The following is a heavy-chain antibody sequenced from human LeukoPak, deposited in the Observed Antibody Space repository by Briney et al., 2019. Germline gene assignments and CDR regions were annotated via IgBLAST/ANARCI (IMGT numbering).Heavy chain of an antibody. CDR2: IYPVNPDT. CDR3: ARHDLPLHCCSSSCPYGSWFDP. Sequence: GESLKISCKASGYIFTNYWIAWVRQMPGKGLEWMGIIYPVNPDTRYSPSFQGQVTMSVDKSISTAHLQWSSLEASDTAIYYCARHDLPLHCCSSSCPYGSWFDPWGQGTLITVSS. J-gene: IGHJ5*02. V-gene: IGHV5-51*01. CDR1: GYIFTNYW. D-gene: IGHD2-2*01.